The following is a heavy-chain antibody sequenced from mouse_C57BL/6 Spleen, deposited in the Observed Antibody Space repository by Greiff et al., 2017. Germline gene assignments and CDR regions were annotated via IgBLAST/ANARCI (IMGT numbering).Heavy chain of an antibody. D-gene: IGHD1-1*01. CDR1: GYAFSSSW. CDR3: ASPPSYGSPWFAY. V-gene: IGHV1-82*01. Sequence: QVQLQQSGPELVKPGASVKISCKASGYAFSSSWMNWVKQRPGKGLEWIGRIYPGDGDTNYNGKFKGKATLTADKSYSTAYMQLSSLPSEDSAVYFCASPPSYGSPWFAYWGQGTLVTVSA. J-gene: IGHJ3*01. CDR2: IYPGDGDT.